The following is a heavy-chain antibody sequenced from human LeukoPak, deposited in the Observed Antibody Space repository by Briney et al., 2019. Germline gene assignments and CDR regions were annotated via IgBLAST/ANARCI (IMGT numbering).Heavy chain of an antibody. Sequence: GGSLRLSCAASGFTFSSYWMHWVRQAPGKGLVWVSRINSDGSSTSYGDSVKGRFTISRDNAKNTLYLQMNSLRAEDTAVYFCAREILAPGKTHDYWGQGTLVTVSS. CDR2: INSDGSST. J-gene: IGHJ4*02. CDR3: AREILAPGKTHDY. V-gene: IGHV3-74*01. CDR1: GFTFSSYW.